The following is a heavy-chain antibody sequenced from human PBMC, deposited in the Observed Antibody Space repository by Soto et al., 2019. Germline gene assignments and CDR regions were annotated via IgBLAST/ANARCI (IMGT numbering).Heavy chain of an antibody. Sequence: ASVKVSCKASGYTFTGYYMHWVRQAPGQGLEWMGWINPNSGGTNYAQKFQGWVTMTRDTSISTAYMELSRLRSDDTAVYYCAREGLKAKYSYGISVTYYYYYGIDVWGQGTTVTSP. V-gene: IGHV1-2*04. CDR1: GYTFTGYY. D-gene: IGHD5-18*01. CDR3: AREGLKAKYSYGISVTYYYYYGIDV. J-gene: IGHJ6*02. CDR2: INPNSGGT.